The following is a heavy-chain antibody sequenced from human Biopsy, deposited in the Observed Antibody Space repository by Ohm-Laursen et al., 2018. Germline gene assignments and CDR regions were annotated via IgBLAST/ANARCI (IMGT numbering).Heavy chain of an antibody. J-gene: IGHJ6*02. D-gene: IGHD3-9*01. Sequence: ASVKVSCKASGYTFAGYYLHWVRQAPGHGLEWMGWINPDSGNANYAQSFQGRLTVTRDTSISTAYMELTSLTFDDTAIYYCARVPAYPSIDGYYGLDLWGQGTTVIVSS. V-gene: IGHV1-2*02. CDR1: GYTFAGYY. CDR3: ARVPAYPSIDGYYGLDL. CDR2: INPDSGNA.